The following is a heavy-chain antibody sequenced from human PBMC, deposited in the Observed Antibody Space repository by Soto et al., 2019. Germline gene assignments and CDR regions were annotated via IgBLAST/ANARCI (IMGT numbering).Heavy chain of an antibody. J-gene: IGHJ5*02. D-gene: IGHD3-10*01. CDR2: IYYSGST. CDR1: GGSISSYY. V-gene: IGHV4-59*01. Sequence: PSETLSLTCTVSGGSISSYYWSWIRQPPGKGLEWIGYIYYSGSTNYNPSLKSRVTISVDTSKNQFSLKLSSVTAADTAVYYCARAGSGSYYILRNWFDPWGQGTLVTVSS. CDR3: ARAGSGSYYILRNWFDP.